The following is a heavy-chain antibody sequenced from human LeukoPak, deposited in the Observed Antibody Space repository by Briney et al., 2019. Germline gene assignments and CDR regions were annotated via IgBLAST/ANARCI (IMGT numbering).Heavy chain of an antibody. J-gene: IGHJ4*02. D-gene: IGHD4-17*01. CDR1: GDTVSNKNAA. Sequence: SQTLSLTCAISGDTVSNKNAAWNWIRQSPSRGLEWLGRTYYRSKWYNDYAVSMKGRIDINPDTSKNQFSLQLNSVTPEDTAVYYCARDHDYGDYGTYEDYWGQGTLVTVSS. CDR2: TYYRSKWYN. V-gene: IGHV6-1*01. CDR3: ARDHDYGDYGTYEDY.